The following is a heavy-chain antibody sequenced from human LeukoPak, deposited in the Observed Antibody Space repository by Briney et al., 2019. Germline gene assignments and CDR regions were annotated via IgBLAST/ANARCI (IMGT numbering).Heavy chain of an antibody. CDR1: GFTFSSYW. D-gene: IGHD4-23*01. CDR3: ARDFTTVIKGSFDY. J-gene: IGHJ4*02. V-gene: IGHV3-7*01. Sequence: GGSLRLSCSASGFTFSSYWMSWVRQAPGKGLEWVANINQDGSKQNYVDSVKGRFTVSRDTATNSVYVQMNSLRAEDTAVYYCARDFTTVIKGSFDYWGQGTLVTVSS. CDR2: INQDGSKQ.